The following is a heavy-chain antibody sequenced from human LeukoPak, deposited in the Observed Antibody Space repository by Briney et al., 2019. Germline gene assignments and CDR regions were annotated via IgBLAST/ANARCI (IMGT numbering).Heavy chain of an antibody. CDR1: GFTFSSYA. V-gene: IGHV3-23*01. CDR2: ISGSGGST. CDR3: AKGYYYDSSGYYSPFDY. J-gene: IGHJ4*02. D-gene: IGHD3-22*01. Sequence: GGSLRLSCAASGFTFSSYAMSWVRQAPAKGVEWVSAISGSGGSTYYADSVKGRFTISRDNSKNTLYLQMNSLRAEDTAVYYCAKGYYYDSSGYYSPFDYWGQGTLVTVSS.